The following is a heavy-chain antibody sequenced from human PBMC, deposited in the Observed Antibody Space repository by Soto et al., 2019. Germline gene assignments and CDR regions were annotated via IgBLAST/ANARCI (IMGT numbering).Heavy chain of an antibody. CDR2: IYYTGST. D-gene: IGHD1-1*01. CDR1: GGSISSYN. V-gene: IGHV4-59*01. J-gene: IGHJ5*02. CDR3: ARDVGDWNDIYAWFDP. Sequence: SETLSLTCTVSGGSISSYNWSWIRQPPGRGLEWIGYIYYTGSTNYNPSLKSRVTISVDTSKNQFSLKLSSVTAADTAVYYCARDVGDWNDIYAWFDPWGSGTLVTVPQ.